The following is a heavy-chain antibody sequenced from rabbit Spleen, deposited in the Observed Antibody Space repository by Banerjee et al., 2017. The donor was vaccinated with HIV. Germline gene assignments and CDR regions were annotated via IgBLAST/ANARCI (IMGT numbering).Heavy chain of an antibody. CDR3: ARDTSTSFSSYGMDL. CDR2: INAVTGKA. J-gene: IGHJ6*01. V-gene: IGHV1S45*01. CDR1: RFSYSSNYY. D-gene: IGHD1-1*01. Sequence: QERLVESGGGLVQPEGSLTLTCKASRFSYSSNYYMCWVRQAPGKGLEWIACINAVTGKAVYASWAKGRFTFTKTPSTTVTLQMTSLTVADTATYFCARDTSTSFSSYGMDLWGPGTLVTVS.